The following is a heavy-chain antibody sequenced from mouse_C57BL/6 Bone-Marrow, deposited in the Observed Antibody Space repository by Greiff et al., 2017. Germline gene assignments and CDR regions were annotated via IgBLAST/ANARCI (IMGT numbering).Heavy chain of an antibody. CDR2: INPNYGTT. J-gene: IGHJ1*03. CDR1: GYSFTDYN. V-gene: IGHV1-39*01. D-gene: IGHD1-1*01. CDR3: SRSYYYGSPLYGYFDV. Sequence: VQLQQSGPELVKPGASVKISCKASGYSFTDYNMNWVKQSNGKSLEWIGVINPNYGTTSYNQKFKGKATLTVDQSSSTAYMQLNSLTSEDSAGYYCSRSYYYGSPLYGYFDVWGTGTTVTVSS.